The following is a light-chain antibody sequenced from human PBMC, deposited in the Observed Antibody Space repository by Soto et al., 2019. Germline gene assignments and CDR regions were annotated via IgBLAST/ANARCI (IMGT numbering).Light chain of an antibody. CDR2: EVS. Sequence: QSVLTQPASVYGSPGQSITISCTGTSSDVGLYDYVSWYQQYPGQVPKLIIYEVSNRPSGISDRFSGSKSGNTASLTISRLQSEDEADYYCCSYTSSDTYVFGTATKLTVL. CDR3: CSYTSSDTYV. V-gene: IGLV2-14*01. J-gene: IGLJ1*01. CDR1: SSDVGLYDY.